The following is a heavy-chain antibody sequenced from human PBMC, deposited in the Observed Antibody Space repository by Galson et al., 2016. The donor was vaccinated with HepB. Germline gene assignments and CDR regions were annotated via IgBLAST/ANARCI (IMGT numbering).Heavy chain of an antibody. CDR3: AKLDYGDYGHFAEVPYRGAFDV. CDR1: GFTFTAYV. D-gene: IGHD4-17*01. CDR2: ISGPGTTT. V-gene: IGHV3-23*01. J-gene: IGHJ3*01. Sequence: SLRLSCAASGFTFTAYVMAWVRQTPEKGLEWVSTISGPGTTTFYADSVKGRFTMSRDNAENTVSLLMSGLRAEDTAAYYCAKLDYGDYGHFAEVPYRGAFDVWGQGTTVTVSS.